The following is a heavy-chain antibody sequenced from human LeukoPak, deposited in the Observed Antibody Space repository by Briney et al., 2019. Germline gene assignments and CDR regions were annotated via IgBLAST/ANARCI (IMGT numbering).Heavy chain of an antibody. Sequence: SGPTLVNPTQTLTLTCTFSGFSLSTSGMCVSWIRQPPGKALEWLALIDWDDDKYYSTSQKTRLTMSKDTSKNQVVLTMTNMDPVDTVTYYCGRSGSGSYYTPDFWGQGTLVTVSS. CDR2: IDWDDDK. J-gene: IGHJ4*02. V-gene: IGHV2-70*01. D-gene: IGHD3-10*01. CDR3: GRSGSGSYYTPDF. CDR1: GFSLSTSGMC.